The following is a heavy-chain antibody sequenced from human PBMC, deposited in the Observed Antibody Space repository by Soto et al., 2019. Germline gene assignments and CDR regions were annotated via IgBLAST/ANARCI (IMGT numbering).Heavy chain of an antibody. CDR3: AKDIGSGSYAANDYSYGMDV. CDR2: INWNSGSI. V-gene: IGHV3-9*01. Sequence: EEQLVESGGGLVQPGRSLSLSCAASGFTFDDYAMHWVRQAPGKGLEWVSGINWNSGSIGYADSVKGRFTISSDNAKTSLYLQMNILSAEDTALYYGAKDIGSGSYAANDYSYGMDVWGQGTTVTVSS. J-gene: IGHJ6*02. CDR1: GFTFDDYA. D-gene: IGHD3-10*01.